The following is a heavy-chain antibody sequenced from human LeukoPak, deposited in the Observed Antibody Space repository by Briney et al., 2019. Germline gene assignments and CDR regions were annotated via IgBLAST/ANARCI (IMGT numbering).Heavy chain of an antibody. V-gene: IGHV3-48*02. J-gene: IGHJ2*01. D-gene: IGHD2-15*01. CDR1: GFSFSSYT. Sequence: PGGSLRLSCAASGFSFSSYTMAWVRQGPGKGLEWVSSISSSSSPIYYADSVKGRFTISRDNAKNSLYLQMNSLRDEDTAVYFCARDRLLPYRHFDLWGRGTLVTVSS. CDR2: ISSSSSPI. CDR3: ARDRLLPYRHFDL.